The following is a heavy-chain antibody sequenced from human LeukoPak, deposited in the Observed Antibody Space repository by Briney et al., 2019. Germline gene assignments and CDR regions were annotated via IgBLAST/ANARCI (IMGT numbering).Heavy chain of an antibody. Sequence: GGSLRLSCAASGFTFSSYEMNWVRQAPGKGLEWVANIKQDGNEKCYVDSVKGRFTISRDNAKNSLDLQMNSLRAEDTAVYYCARDTLGEGEDANYAVYYFDYWGQGTLVTVSS. V-gene: IGHV3-7*01. CDR3: ARDTLGEGEDANYAVYYFDY. CDR1: GFTFSSYE. CDR2: IKQDGNEK. J-gene: IGHJ4*02. D-gene: IGHD4/OR15-4a*01.